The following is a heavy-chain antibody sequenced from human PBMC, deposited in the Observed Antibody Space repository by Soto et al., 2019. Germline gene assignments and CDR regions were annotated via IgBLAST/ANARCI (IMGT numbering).Heavy chain of an antibody. D-gene: IGHD2-8*02. CDR3: ARSGYCDY. J-gene: IGHJ4*02. CDR2: ISSTGNTI. Sequence: EVQVVESGGGLVQPGGSLRLSCAASGFTFSTYSMNWVRQAPGKGLEWVSYISSTGNTIYYPDSVKGRFTISRDTANKSLYLQMNSRRAEDTAVYYCARSGYCDYWGQGTLVTVSS. V-gene: IGHV3-48*01. CDR1: GFTFSTYS.